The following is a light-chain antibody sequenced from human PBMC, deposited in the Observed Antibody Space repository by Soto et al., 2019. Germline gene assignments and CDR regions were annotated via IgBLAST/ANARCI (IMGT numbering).Light chain of an antibody. CDR2: DSY. V-gene: IGKV1-5*01. J-gene: IGKJ1*01. CDR3: KQYNSYSWT. Sequence: DIQMTQSPSTLSASVGDRVTITCRASQSISSWLAWYQQKPGRAHKLLIYDSYSLESGVQSRFSGSGFGTDFTLTIRTLQPEDFGTYYCKQYNSYSWTFGQGTKVDIK. CDR1: QSISSW.